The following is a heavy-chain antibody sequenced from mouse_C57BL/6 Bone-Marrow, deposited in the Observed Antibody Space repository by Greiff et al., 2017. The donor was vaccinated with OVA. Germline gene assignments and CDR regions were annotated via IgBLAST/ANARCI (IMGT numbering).Heavy chain of an antibody. Sequence: VQLQQSGAELARPGASVKLSCKASGYTFTSYGISWVKQRTGQGLEWIGEIYPRSGNTYYNEKFKGKATLTADKSSSTAYMELRSLSSEDSAVYFCAFWSHYAMDYWGQGTSVTFS. CDR3: AFWSHYAMDY. D-gene: IGHD6-2*01. V-gene: IGHV1-81*01. CDR1: GYTFTSYG. CDR2: IYPRSGNT. J-gene: IGHJ4*01.